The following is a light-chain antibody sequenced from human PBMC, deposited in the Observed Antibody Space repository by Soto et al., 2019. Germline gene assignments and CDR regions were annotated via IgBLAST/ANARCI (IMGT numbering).Light chain of an antibody. J-gene: IGLJ1*01. CDR3: TSYAGSNYV. CDR2: QVS. Sequence: QSALTQPPSASGSPGQSVTISCTGSSSDVGGYNYVSWYQQHPGKAPKLMIYQVSARPSGVPDRFSGSKSGNTASLTVSGLQADDEADYYCTSYAGSNYVFGTGTKVTVL. CDR1: SSDVGGYNY. V-gene: IGLV2-8*01.